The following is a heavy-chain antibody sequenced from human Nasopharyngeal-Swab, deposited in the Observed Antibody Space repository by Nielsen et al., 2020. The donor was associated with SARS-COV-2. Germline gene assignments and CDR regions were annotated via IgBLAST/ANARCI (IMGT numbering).Heavy chain of an antibody. Sequence: SVKVSCKASGGTFSSYAISWVRQAPGQGLEWMGGIILIFGTANYAQMFQGRVTITADESTSTAYMELSSLRSEDTAVYYRARFDKEWELTNVYFRDWGRGNLINVS. V-gene: IGHV1-69*13. J-gene: IGHJ4*02. D-gene: IGHD1-26*01. CDR2: IILIFGTA. CDR1: GGTFSSYA. CDR3: ARFDKEWELTNVYFRD.